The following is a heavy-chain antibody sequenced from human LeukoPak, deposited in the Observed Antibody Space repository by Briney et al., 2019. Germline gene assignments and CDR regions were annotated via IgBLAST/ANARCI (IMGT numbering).Heavy chain of an antibody. V-gene: IGHV1-69*13. CDR3: ARVRTELSGCGPLWFDY. D-gene: IGHD5-12*01. CDR1: GGTFSSYA. J-gene: IGHJ4*02. Sequence: GASVKVSCKASGGTFSSYAISWVRQAPGPGLEGMGGIIAIFGTANYAQKFQGRVTITADESTSTAYMELSSLRSEDTAVYYCARVRTELSGCGPLWFDYWGQGTPVTVSS. CDR2: IIAIFGTA.